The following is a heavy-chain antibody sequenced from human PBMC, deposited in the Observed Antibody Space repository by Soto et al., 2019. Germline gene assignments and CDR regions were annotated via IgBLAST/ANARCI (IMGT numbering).Heavy chain of an antibody. CDR1: GLTLTCYC. CDR3: ARDRYSGRRDAFDI. Sequence: VEVSWKESGLTLTCYCMCSVHHDPGQGLEWMGWISAYNGNTNYAQKLQGRVTMTTDTSTSTAYMELRSLRSDDTAVYYCARDRYSGRRDAFDIWGQGTMVTVSS. J-gene: IGHJ3*02. V-gene: IGHV1-18*04. CDR2: ISAYNGNT. D-gene: IGHD1-26*01.